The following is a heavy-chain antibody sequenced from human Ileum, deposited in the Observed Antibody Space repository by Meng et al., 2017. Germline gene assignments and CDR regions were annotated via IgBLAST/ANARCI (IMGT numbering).Heavy chain of an antibody. CDR3: ARENDNWNYFDY. D-gene: IGHD1-1*01. CDR2: INAGNGNI. CDR1: GYTFRNYP. V-gene: IGHV1-3*01. Sequence: QVQLVPSGTEVKKVGAYVNVSCTASGYTFRNYPLHWVRQAPGQRPEWMGWINAGNGNIKISQKFQGRITITSDTSATAYMELSSLRSEDTAVYFCARENDNWNYFDYWGQGSLVTVSS. J-gene: IGHJ4*02.